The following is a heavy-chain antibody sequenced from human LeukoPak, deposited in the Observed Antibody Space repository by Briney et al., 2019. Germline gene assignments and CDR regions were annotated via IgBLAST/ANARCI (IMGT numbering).Heavy chain of an antibody. CDR3: ASGEWPQDY. D-gene: IGHD3-10*01. Sequence: GGSLRLSCAASGFTFSSYAMHWVRQAPGKGLEYVSAISSNGGSTYYANSVKGRFTISRDNSKNTLYLQMNSLRGEDTAVYYCASGEWPQDYWGQGTLVTVSS. CDR2: ISSNGGST. CDR1: GFTFSSYA. V-gene: IGHV3-64*01. J-gene: IGHJ4*02.